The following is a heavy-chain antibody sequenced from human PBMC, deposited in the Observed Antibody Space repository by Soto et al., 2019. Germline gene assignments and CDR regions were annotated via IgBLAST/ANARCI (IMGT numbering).Heavy chain of an antibody. CDR2: IKQDGSEK. J-gene: IGHJ6*02. CDR1: GFTFSSYW. Sequence: GGSLRLSCAASGFTFSSYWMSWVRQAPGKGLEWVANIKQDGSEKYYVDSVKGRFTISRDNAKNSLYLQMNSLRAEDTAVYYCARDMVRGVMAYYYYGMDVWGQGTTVTVS. D-gene: IGHD3-10*01. V-gene: IGHV3-7*01. CDR3: ARDMVRGVMAYYYYGMDV.